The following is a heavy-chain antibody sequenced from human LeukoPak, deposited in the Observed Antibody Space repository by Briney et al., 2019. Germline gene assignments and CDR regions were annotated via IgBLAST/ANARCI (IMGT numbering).Heavy chain of an antibody. D-gene: IGHD4-11*01. CDR3: ARGTTVTRKPVDF. Sequence: GGSLRLSCVASGFTFSPYAMHWVRQAPGKGLEWVAVISYDGSYKHYADSVKGRFTISRDNSKNTLYLQMNSLGAEDTAVYYCARGTTVTRKPVDFWGQGTLVTVSS. J-gene: IGHJ4*02. CDR1: GFTFSPYA. CDR2: ISYDGSYK. V-gene: IGHV3-30*04.